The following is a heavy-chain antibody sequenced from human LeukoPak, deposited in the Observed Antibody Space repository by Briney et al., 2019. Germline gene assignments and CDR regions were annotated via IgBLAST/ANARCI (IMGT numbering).Heavy chain of an antibody. J-gene: IGHJ3*02. CDR2: ISSSGSTI. CDR3: ARDQQSTPPKVLIAAAGTGDAFDI. Sequence: GGSLRLSCAASGFTFSDYYMSWIRQAPGKGLEWVSYISSSGSTIYYADSVKGRFTISRDNAKNSLYLQMNSLRAEDTAVYYCARDQQSTPPKVLIAAAGTGDAFDIWGQGTMVTVSS. D-gene: IGHD6-13*01. CDR1: GFTFSDYY. V-gene: IGHV3-11*04.